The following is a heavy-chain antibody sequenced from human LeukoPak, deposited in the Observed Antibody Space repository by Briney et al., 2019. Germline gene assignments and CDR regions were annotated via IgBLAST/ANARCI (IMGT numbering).Heavy chain of an antibody. D-gene: IGHD3-3*01. CDR1: GFTFSRYP. Sequence: GGSLRLSCSASGFTFSRYPVHWVRQAPGKGLEYVSAISGNGGSTYYADSVKGRFTISRDNSKNTLYLQMSSLRTEDTAIYYCVKAQYEFWSGLDYWGQGTLVTVSS. CDR3: VKAQYEFWSGLDY. J-gene: IGHJ4*02. CDR2: ISGNGGST. V-gene: IGHV3-64D*09.